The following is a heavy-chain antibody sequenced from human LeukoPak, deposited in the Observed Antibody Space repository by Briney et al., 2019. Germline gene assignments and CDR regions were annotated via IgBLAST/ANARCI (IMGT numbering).Heavy chain of an antibody. D-gene: IGHD2-21*01. J-gene: IGHJ4*02. CDR2: INSDGSST. Sequence: GGSLRLSCAASGFTFSSYWVHWVRQAPGKGLVWVSRINSDGSSTSYADSVKGRFTISRDNAKNTLYLQMNSLRAEDTAVYYCARVEYSLPLLQGYFDYWGQGTLVTVSS. V-gene: IGHV3-74*01. CDR3: ARVEYSLPLLQGYFDY. CDR1: GFTFSSYW.